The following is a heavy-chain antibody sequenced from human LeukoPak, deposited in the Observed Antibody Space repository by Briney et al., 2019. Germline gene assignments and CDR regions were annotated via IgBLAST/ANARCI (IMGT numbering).Heavy chain of an antibody. Sequence: EASVKVSCKASGYTFTAYYIHWVRQAPGQGLEWMGWINPDSGATNYAQRFQGRVTMTSDTSISTAYMEVSSLRSDDTAVYYCSIQLWSHDAFDIWGQGTMVTVSS. J-gene: IGHJ3*02. CDR1: GYTFTAYY. D-gene: IGHD5-18*01. CDR2: INPDSGAT. CDR3: SIQLWSHDAFDI. V-gene: IGHV1-2*02.